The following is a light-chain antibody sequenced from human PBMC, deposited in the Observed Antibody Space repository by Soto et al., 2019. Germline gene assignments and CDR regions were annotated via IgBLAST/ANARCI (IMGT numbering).Light chain of an antibody. V-gene: IGKV3-15*01. CDR2: GAS. Sequence: VMTQSPATLSVSPGERATLSCRASQNINIKLAWYQQRPGQAPRLLFYGASTRATGVPARFSGSGSGTEFTLTISSLQSEDFAVYHCQQYNDWPLSFGQGTKLEIK. J-gene: IGKJ2*01. CDR3: QQYNDWPLS. CDR1: QNINIK.